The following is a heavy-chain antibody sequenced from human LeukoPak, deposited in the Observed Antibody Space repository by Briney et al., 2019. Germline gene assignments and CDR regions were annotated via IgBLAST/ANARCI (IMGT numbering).Heavy chain of an antibody. CDR1: GFTVSNNY. CDR2: IYNGGTT. CDR3: ARASRLGLAGMFDY. J-gene: IGHJ4*02. Sequence: PGGSLRLSCAASGFTVSNNYMSWVRQAPGKGLEWVSVIYNGGTTFYADSVKGRFTISRDDSQNTLYLQMNSLRAEDTAVYYCARASRLGLAGMFDYWGQGTLVTVSS. V-gene: IGHV3-66*01. D-gene: IGHD5/OR15-5a*01.